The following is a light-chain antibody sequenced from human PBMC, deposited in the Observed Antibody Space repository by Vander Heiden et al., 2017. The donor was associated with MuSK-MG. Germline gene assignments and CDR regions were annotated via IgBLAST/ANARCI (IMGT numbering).Light chain of an antibody. J-gene: IGLJ2*01. CDR3: QTWGTGIVV. Sequence: QLVLTQSHSASASLGASVKLTGTLSSGHSSYAIAWHQQQPEKGPRYLMKLNSDGSHSKGDGIPDRFSGSSSGPERYLTISSRQSEDEADYYCQTWGTGIVVFGGGTKLTVI. CDR1: SGHSSYA. CDR2: LNSDGSH. V-gene: IGLV4-69*01.